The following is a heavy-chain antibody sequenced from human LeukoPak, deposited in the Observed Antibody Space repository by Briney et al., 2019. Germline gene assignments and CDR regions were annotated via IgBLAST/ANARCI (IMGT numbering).Heavy chain of an antibody. D-gene: IGHD3-22*01. CDR1: GFTVSSYA. V-gene: IGHV3-23*01. CDR3: AKESSGSHQNDY. J-gene: IGHJ4*02. CDR2: ISGSGGST. Sequence: PGGSLRLSCAAAGFTVSSYAITWFGQAPGKGLVWVSAISGSGGSTYCAVSVKGRFTISRHNSKNALYLQMNSLRAEDTAIYYCAKESSGSHQNDYWGQGTLVNVSS.